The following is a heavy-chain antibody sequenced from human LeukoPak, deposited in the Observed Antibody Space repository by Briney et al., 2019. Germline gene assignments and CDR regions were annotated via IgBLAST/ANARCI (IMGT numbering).Heavy chain of an antibody. V-gene: IGHV4-39*07. CDR2: IYYSGST. CDR1: GGSISSSYY. CDR3: AGEKRYWYFDL. J-gene: IGHJ2*01. Sequence: PSETLSLTCTVSGGSISSSYYWGWIRQPPGKGLEWIGSIYYSGSTYYNPSLKSRVTISVDTSKNQFSLKLSSVTAADTAVYYCAGEKRYWYFDLWGRGTLVTVSS.